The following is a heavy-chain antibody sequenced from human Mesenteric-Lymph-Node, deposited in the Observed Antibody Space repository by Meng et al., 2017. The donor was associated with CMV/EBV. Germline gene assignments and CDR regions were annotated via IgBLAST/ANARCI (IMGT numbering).Heavy chain of an antibody. J-gene: IGHJ4*02. CDR2: IKSKTDGGTT. CDR1: GFTFRNAW. D-gene: IGHD2/OR15-2a*01. Sequence: AAGFTFRNAWMSWVRQAPGKGLEWVGRIKSKTDGGTTDYAAPVKGRFTISRDDSKNTLYLQMNSLKTEDTAVYYCTTDPTFLRPRPYWGQGTLVTVSS. CDR3: TTDPTFLRPRPY. V-gene: IGHV3-15*01.